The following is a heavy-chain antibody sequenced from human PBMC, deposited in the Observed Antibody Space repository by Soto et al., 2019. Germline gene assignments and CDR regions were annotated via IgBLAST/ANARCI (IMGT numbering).Heavy chain of an antibody. CDR3: ARGAPGRDGYNLDFQH. CDR2: ISSSSSFR. D-gene: IGHD5-12*01. J-gene: IGHJ1*01. Sequence: GGSLRLSCAASGFTFSTYAMNWVRQAPGKGLEWVSSISSSSSFRCYADSVKGRFTISRDNAKNSLYLQMNSLRAQDTAVYYCARGAPGRDGYNLDFQHWGQGTLVTVSS. V-gene: IGHV3-21*04. CDR1: GFTFSTYA.